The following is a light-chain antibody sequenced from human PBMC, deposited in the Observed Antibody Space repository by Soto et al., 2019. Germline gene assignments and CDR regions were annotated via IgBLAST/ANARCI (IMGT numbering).Light chain of an antibody. Sequence: EIVLTQSPGTLSLSPGQRGTLSCRASQNIRSNYVAWFQQKPGQPPRLLIYGAINRASGIPDRFSGSGSGTEFTLTISSLEPEDFVVYYCQQYNNWPTWTFGQGTKVEIK. V-gene: IGKV3-20*01. J-gene: IGKJ1*01. CDR1: QNIRSNY. CDR3: QQYNNWPTWT. CDR2: GAI.